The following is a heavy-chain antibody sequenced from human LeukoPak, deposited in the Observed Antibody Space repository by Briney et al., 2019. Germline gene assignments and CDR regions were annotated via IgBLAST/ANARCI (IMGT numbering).Heavy chain of an antibody. J-gene: IGHJ4*02. D-gene: IGHD1-14*01. Sequence: GGSLRLSCAASGFTFSSSAMSWVRQAPGKGLEWVSTISGSVSNTYYADSVKGRFTISRDNSKNTLYLQMNNLRAEDTAVYYCARTVSLDYWGQGTLVTVSS. CDR2: ISGSVSNT. V-gene: IGHV3-23*01. CDR3: ARTVSLDY. CDR1: GFTFSSSA.